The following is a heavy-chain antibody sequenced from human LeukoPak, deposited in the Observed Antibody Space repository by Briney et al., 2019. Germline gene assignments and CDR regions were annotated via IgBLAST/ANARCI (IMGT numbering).Heavy chain of an antibody. J-gene: IGHJ4*02. CDR3: ARESIAAAGTFDY. V-gene: IGHV1-69*13. D-gene: IGHD6-13*01. CDR1: GGTFSSYA. CDR2: IIPIFGTA. Sequence: SVKVSCKASGGTFSSYAISWVRQAPGEGLEWMGGIIPIFGTANYAQKFQGRVTITADESTSTAYMELSSLRSEDTAVYYCARESIAAAGTFDYWGQGTLVTVSS.